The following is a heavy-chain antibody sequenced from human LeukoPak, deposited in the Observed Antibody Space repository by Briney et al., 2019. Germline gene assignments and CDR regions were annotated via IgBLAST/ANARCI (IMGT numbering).Heavy chain of an antibody. V-gene: IGHV5-51*01. CDR2: IYPGNPDT. J-gene: IGHJ3*02. D-gene: IGHD1-26*01. CDR1: GYSYTTYW. Sequence: GESLKISCKGSGYSYTTYWIAWVRQMPGKGLEWMGIIYPGNPDTRYSPSFQGQVTISVDKSITTAYLQWSSLTASDTAMYYCARLVYSGSYFGAFDIWGQGTVVTVSP. CDR3: ARLVYSGSYFGAFDI.